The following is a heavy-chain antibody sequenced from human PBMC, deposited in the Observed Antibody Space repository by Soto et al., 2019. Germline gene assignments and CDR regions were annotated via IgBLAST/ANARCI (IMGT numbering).Heavy chain of an antibody. D-gene: IGHD3-22*01. CDR1: GFTLSDHY. V-gene: IGHV3-72*01. J-gene: IGHJ4*02. Sequence: GALRVSCADSGFTLSDHYIDWVRQAPGKGLEWVGRSRDKPQGYSTAYAASVKGRFTTSRDESKNSAYLQMNSLKTEDTAVYYCVRATYFSDSSGYTRCLDYWGQGTLVTVSS. CDR2: SRDKPQGYST. CDR3: VRATYFSDSSGYTRCLDY.